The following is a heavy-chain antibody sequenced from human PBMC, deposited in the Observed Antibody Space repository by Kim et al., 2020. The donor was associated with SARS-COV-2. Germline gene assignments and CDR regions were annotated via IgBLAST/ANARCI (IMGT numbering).Heavy chain of an antibody. CDR2: VNAGQGNI. Sequence: ASVKVSCKASGYTFTSYIIHWVRQAPGQSLEWLGWVNAGQGNIQYSQKFQGRITITRDTSASTAYMELSSLRSEDTALYYCARDLATYDKSQIGLGDYFHIWGQGTMVTVS. CDR1: GYTFTSYI. D-gene: IGHD4-17*01. CDR3: ARDLATYDKSQIGLGDYFHI. V-gene: IGHV1-3*01. J-gene: IGHJ3*02.